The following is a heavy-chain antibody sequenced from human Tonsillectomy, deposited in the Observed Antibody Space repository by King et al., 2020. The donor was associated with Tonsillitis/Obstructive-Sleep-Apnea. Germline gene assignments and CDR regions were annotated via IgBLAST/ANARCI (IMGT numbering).Heavy chain of an antibody. CDR1: GGSISSYY. Sequence: VQLQESGPGLVKPSETLSLTCTVSGGSISSYYWSWIRQPPGKGLEWIGYIYYSGSTNYNPSLKSRVTISVDTSKNQFSLKLSSVTAADTAVYYCARQGDYYDSSGYYYAFDYWGQGTLVTVSS. D-gene: IGHD3-22*01. J-gene: IGHJ4*02. CDR3: ARQGDYYDSSGYYYAFDY. CDR2: IYYSGST. V-gene: IGHV4-59*08.